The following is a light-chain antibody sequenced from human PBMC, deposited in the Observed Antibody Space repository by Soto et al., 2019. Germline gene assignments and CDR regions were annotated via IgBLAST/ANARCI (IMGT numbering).Light chain of an antibody. J-gene: IGKJ4*01. Sequence: EIVLTQSPATLSLSPGDTATLSCRASQSVTSSLAWFQQKPGQAPRLLTYDVSRRATAIPARFSGSGSGTDFTLTTSSLEPEDFAVYYCRQRTTWPTFGGGTKVEIK. CDR3: RQRTTWPT. CDR2: DVS. V-gene: IGKV3-11*01. CDR1: QSVTSS.